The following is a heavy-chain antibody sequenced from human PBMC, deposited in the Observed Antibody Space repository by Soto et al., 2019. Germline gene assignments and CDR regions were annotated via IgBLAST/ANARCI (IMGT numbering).Heavy chain of an antibody. CDR2: IYYSGST. V-gene: IGHV4-31*01. Sequence: QVQLQQSGPGLVKPSQTLSLTCTVSGGSISSGGYYWSWIRQHPGQVLEWIGYIYYSGSTYYNPSLKSLVTISGDTSKNQSSLKLSSVTAADTDVYYCARFPDPSGSYVDYWGQGTLVTVSS. CDR1: GGSISSGGYY. J-gene: IGHJ4*01. D-gene: IGHD1-26*01. CDR3: ARFPDPSGSYVDY.